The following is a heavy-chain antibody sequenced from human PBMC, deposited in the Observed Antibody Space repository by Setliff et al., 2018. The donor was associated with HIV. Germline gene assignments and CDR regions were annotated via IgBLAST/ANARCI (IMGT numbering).Heavy chain of an antibody. Sequence: SETLSLTCTVSGGSISSSFYYWGWIRQPPGKGLEWIGSIYYSGSTNYNPSLKSRVTISVDTSKNQFSLKLSSVTAADTAVYYCARQITMVRGVYQPYYYYYMDVWGKGTTVTVSS. CDR3: ARQITMVRGVYQPYYYYYMDV. V-gene: IGHV4-39*01. CDR1: GGSISSSFYY. J-gene: IGHJ6*03. CDR2: IYYSGST. D-gene: IGHD3-10*01.